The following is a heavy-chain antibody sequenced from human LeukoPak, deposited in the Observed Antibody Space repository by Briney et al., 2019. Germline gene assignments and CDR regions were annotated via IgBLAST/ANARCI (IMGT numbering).Heavy chain of an antibody. V-gene: IGHV4-59*08. CDR3: ARHGSNGLSPRPHYYGMDV. Sequence: SETLSLTCTVSGGSISSYYWSWIRRPPGKGLEWIGYIYYSGSTNYNPSLKSRVTISVDTSKNQFSLKLSSVTAADTAVYYCARHGSNGLSPRPHYYGMDVWGQGTTVTVSS. CDR2: IYYSGST. J-gene: IGHJ6*02. CDR1: GGSISSYY. D-gene: IGHD1-1*01.